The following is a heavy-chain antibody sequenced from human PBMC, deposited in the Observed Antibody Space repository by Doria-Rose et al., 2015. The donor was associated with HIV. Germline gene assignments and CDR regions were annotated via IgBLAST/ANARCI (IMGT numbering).Heavy chain of an antibody. CDR2: MFSDDER. Sequence: QESGPVLVKPTETLTLTCTVSGVSLSSPGMGVSWIRQPPGRALEWLANMFSDDERSYKTSLKSRLTISRSTSKCQVVLTMTDMDPVDTATYYCARIKSSRWYHKYYFDFWGQGTLVIVSA. CDR1: GVSLSSPGMG. J-gene: IGHJ4*02. D-gene: IGHD6-13*01. CDR3: ARIKSSRWYHKYYFDF. V-gene: IGHV2-26*01.